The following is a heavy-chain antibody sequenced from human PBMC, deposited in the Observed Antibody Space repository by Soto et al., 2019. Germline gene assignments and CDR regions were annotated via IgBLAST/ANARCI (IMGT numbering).Heavy chain of an antibody. CDR1: GFTFSSYG. V-gene: IGHV3-30*18. D-gene: IGHD3-3*01. CDR3: AKEERDFLEWLSYYYMDV. CDR2: ISYDGSNK. J-gene: IGHJ6*03. Sequence: GGSLRLSCAASGFTFSSYGMHWVRQAPGKGLEWVAVISYDGSNKYYADSVKGRFTISRDNSKNTLYLQMNSLRAEDTAVYYCAKEERDFLEWLSYYYMDVWGKGTTVTVSS.